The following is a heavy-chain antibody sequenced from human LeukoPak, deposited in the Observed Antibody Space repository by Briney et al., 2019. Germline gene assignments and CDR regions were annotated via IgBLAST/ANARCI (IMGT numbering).Heavy chain of an antibody. CDR2: ISSSSSYI. Sequence: GGSLRLSCAASGFTFSSYSMNWVRQAPGKGLEWVSSISSSSSYIYYADSVKGRFTISRDNAKNSLYLQMNSLRAEDTAVYYCARAEVPAAMGHWGQGTLVTVSS. J-gene: IGHJ4*02. CDR3: ARAEVPAAMGH. D-gene: IGHD2-2*01. V-gene: IGHV3-21*01. CDR1: GFTFSSYS.